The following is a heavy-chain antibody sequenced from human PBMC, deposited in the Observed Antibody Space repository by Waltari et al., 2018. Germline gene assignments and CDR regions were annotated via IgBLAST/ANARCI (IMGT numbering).Heavy chain of an antibody. V-gene: IGHV3-23*05. CDR2: ITSGTTT. Sequence: EVQLLESGGGLIQPGGSLRLSCGASGFTFSSYAMTWVRQAPGKGLEWGSSITSGTTTYDADSVKGRFTISRDNSKNTLYLQMNSLRAEDTAVYYCAKVVTNWFDPWGQGALVTVSS. J-gene: IGHJ5*02. CDR1: GFTFSSYA. D-gene: IGHD2-21*02. CDR3: AKVVTNWFDP.